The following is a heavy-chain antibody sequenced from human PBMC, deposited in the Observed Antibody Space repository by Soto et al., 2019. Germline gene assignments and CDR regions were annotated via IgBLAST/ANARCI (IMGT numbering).Heavy chain of an antibody. CDR3: TTPWELGDY. J-gene: IGHJ4*02. D-gene: IGHD1-26*01. CDR1: GFTFRNAL. CDR2: IKSKTDGGTT. Sequence: GGSQRLACTASGFTFRNALMSWVRQAPGKGLEWVGRIKSKTDGGTTDYAAPVKGRFTISRDDSKNTLYLQMNSLKTEDTAVYYCTTPWELGDYWGQGTLVTVSS. V-gene: IGHV3-15*01.